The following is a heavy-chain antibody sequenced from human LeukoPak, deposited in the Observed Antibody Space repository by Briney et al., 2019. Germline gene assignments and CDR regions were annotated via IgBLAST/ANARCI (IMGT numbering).Heavy chain of an antibody. V-gene: IGHV4-59*12. CDR1: GGSISSYY. J-gene: IGHJ4*02. D-gene: IGHD2-2*02. CDR3: AISDGYCSSTTCYNPFDY. Sequence: SETLSLTCTVSGGSISSYYWSWIRQPPGKGLEWIGYIYYSGRTYYNPSLKSRVTISLDTSKNQFSLKLNSVTAADAAVYYCAISDGYCSSTTCYNPFDYWGQGTLVTVSS. CDR2: IYYSGRT.